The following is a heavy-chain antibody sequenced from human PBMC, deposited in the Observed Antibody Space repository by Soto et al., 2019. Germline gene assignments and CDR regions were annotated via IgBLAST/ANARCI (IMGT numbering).Heavy chain of an antibody. V-gene: IGHV4-34*01. D-gene: IGHD3-3*01. CDR1: GGSFIGYY. CDR2: INHSGST. CDR3: AATYYDFWSGYKILYYFDF. Sequence: QVHLQQWGAGLLKPSETLSLTCAVYGGSFIGYYWSWIRQPPGKGLEWIGEINHSGSTNYNPSLKSRVTISVDTSKNQSSLKLSSVTAADMAVYYCAATYYDFWSGYKILYYFDFWGQGTLVTVSS. J-gene: IGHJ4*02.